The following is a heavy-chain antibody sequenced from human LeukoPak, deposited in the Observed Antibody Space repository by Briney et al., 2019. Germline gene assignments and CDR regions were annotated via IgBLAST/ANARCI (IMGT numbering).Heavy chain of an antibody. D-gene: IGHD2-2*01. J-gene: IGHJ3*02. Sequence: GGSLRLSCAASGFTFSSYAMSWVRQAPGKGLEWVSAINGGTSYYADSVEGRFTISRDNSRNTLWLQMNSLRAEDTAVYYCASGIVIVPVPTAFDIWGQGTMVTVSS. V-gene: IGHV3-23*01. CDR3: ASGIVIVPVPTAFDI. CDR2: INGGTS. CDR1: GFTFSSYA.